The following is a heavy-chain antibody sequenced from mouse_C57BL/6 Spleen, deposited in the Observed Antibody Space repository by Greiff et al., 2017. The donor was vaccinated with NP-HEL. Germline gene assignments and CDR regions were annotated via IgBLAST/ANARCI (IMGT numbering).Heavy chain of an antibody. CDR3: ARGDDYDLWYFDV. V-gene: IGHV1-64*01. CDR2: IHPNSGST. J-gene: IGHJ1*03. Sequence: QVQLQQPGAELVKPGASVKLSCKASGYTFTSYWMHWVKQRPGQGLEWIGMIHPNSGSTNYNEKFKSKATLTVDKSSSTAYMQLSSLTSDDSAVYYCARGDDYDLWYFDVWGTGTTVTVSS. D-gene: IGHD2-4*01. CDR1: GYTFTSYW.